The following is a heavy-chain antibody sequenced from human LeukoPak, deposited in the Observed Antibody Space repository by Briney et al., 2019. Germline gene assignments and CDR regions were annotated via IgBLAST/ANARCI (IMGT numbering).Heavy chain of an antibody. V-gene: IGHV4-34*01. CDR2: VSHSGST. CDR3: ASLSADSSGYYKNNWFDP. D-gene: IGHD3-22*01. J-gene: IGHJ5*02. Sequence: PSETLSLTCAVYGGSFSGYYWSWIRQPPGKGLEWIGEVSHSGSTNYNPSLKSRVTIPVDTSKNQFSLKLSSVTAADTAVYYCASLSADSSGYYKNNWFDPWGQGTLVTVSS. CDR1: GGSFSGYY.